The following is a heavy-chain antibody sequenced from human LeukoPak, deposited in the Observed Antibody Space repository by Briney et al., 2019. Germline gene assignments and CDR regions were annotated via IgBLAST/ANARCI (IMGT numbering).Heavy chain of an antibody. CDR2: ISYDGSNK. J-gene: IGHJ4*02. V-gene: IGHV3-30*04. Sequence: GGSLRLSCAASGFTFSSYAMHWVRQAPGKGLEWVAVISYDGSNKYYADSVKGRFTISRDNSKNTLYLQMNSLRAEDTAVYYCARDLHNCSGGSCHLYYFDYWGQGTLVTVSS. CDR3: ARDLHNCSGGSCHLYYFDY. CDR1: GFTFSSYA. D-gene: IGHD2-15*01.